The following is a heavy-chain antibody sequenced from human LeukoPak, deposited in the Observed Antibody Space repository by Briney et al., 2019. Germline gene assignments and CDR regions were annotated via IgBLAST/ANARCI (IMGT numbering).Heavy chain of an antibody. Sequence: ASVKVSCKASGYTFTSYGINWVRQATGQGLEWMGWMNPNSGNTGYAQKFQGRVTMTRNTSISTAYMELSSLRSEDTAVYYCARGAYSSSWYEYYYYYGMDVWGQGTTVTVSS. J-gene: IGHJ6*02. D-gene: IGHD6-13*01. V-gene: IGHV1-8*01. CDR1: GYTFTSYG. CDR3: ARGAYSSSWYEYYYYYGMDV. CDR2: MNPNSGNT.